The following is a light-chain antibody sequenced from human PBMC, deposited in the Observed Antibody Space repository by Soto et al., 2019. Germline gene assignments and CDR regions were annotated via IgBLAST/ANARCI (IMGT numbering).Light chain of an antibody. V-gene: IGLV2-14*01. CDR2: DVS. J-gene: IGLJ2*01. Sequence: QSALTQPASVSGSPGQSITISCTGTSSDLGGYNYVSWYQQHPGKAPKLIIYDVSYRPSGVSNRFSGSKSGNTASLTISGLQAEDEADYYCSSYTTSSTHVVFGGGTKRTVL. CDR3: SSYTTSSTHVV. CDR1: SSDLGGYNY.